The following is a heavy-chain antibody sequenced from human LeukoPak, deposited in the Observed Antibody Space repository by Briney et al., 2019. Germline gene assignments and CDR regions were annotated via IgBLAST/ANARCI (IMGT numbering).Heavy chain of an antibody. V-gene: IGHV1-2*02. CDR3: ARAHTPIAVAGLDY. D-gene: IGHD6-19*01. J-gene: IGHJ4*02. CDR2: INPNSGGT. Sequence: ASVKVSCKASGYTFTGYYMHWVRQAPGQGLEWMGWINPNSGGTNYAQKFQGRVTMTRDTSISTAYMELSRLRSDDTAVYYCARAHTPIAVAGLDYWGQGTLVTVSS. CDR1: GYTFTGYY.